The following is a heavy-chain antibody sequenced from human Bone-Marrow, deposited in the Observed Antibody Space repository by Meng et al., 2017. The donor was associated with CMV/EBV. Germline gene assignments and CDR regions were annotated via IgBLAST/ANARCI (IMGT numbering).Heavy chain of an antibody. CDR2: IYHSGSP. V-gene: IGHV4-31*03. CDR1: GGSITSGSYY. D-gene: IGHD3-22*01. J-gene: IGHJ4*02. Sequence: QVQLQESGPGLRKPSQTLSLTCTVSGGSITSGSYYWTWIRQHPGKGLEWIGYIYHSGSPYLNPSLKSRLTISVDTSKNQFSLKLSSVTAADTAVYYCARANYYYGSGHYDYWGQGTLVTVSS. CDR3: ARANYYYGSGHYDY.